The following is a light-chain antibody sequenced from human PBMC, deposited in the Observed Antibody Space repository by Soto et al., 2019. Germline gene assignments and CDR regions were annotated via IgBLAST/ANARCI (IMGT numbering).Light chain of an antibody. V-gene: IGKV1-5*03. CDR1: QTISSW. Sequence: DIQMTQSPSTLSSSVGDRATLTCRASQTISSWLAWYQQKPGKAPNLLIYEASSLESGVPSRFSGSGSGTEFTLTISSLQPDDFATYYCQQYNSNSPTFGQGTKVQIK. CDR3: QQYNSNSPT. J-gene: IGKJ1*01. CDR2: EAS.